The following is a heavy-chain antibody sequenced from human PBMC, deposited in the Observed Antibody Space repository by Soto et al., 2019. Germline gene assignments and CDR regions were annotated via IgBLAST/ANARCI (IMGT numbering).Heavy chain of an antibody. CDR3: ASGIWCLEPPATVAFGI. Sequence: ASVKVSCKASGYPFTSYGISWVRQAPGQGLEWMGWFIAYNVNKNYAQKNQGRVTMTTPTPTSTTYMELRSLRSDFTSVYSCASGIWCLEPPATVAFGICGQVTVVAVSS. D-gene: IGHD2-8*01. J-gene: IGHJ3*02. CDR2: FIAYNVNK. CDR1: GYPFTSYG. V-gene: IGHV1-18*01.